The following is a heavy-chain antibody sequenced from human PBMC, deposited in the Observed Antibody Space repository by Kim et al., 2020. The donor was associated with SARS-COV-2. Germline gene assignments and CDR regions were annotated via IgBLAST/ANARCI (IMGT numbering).Heavy chain of an antibody. J-gene: IGHJ5*02. CDR2: INAGNGNT. Sequence: ASVKVSCKASGYTFTSYAMHWVRQAPGQRLEWMGWINAGNGNTKFSQKFQGRVTITRDTSASTAYMELSSLRSEDTAVYYCARDRDSSGLSWFDPWGQGTLVTVSS. CDR1: GYTFTSYA. CDR3: ARDRDSSGLSWFDP. V-gene: IGHV1-3*01. D-gene: IGHD6-19*01.